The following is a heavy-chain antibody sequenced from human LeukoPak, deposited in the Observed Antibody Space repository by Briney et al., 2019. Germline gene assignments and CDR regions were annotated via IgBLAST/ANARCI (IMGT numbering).Heavy chain of an antibody. D-gene: IGHD3-3*01. CDR1: GVSISSGDYY. Sequence: PSETLSLTCTVSGVSISSGDYYWSWIRQPPGKGLEWIGYIYYSGSTYYNPSLKSRVTISVDTSKNQFSLKLSSVTAADTAVCYCARAVLIYDFWSPRYFDYWGQGTLVTVSS. J-gene: IGHJ4*02. CDR2: IYYSGST. V-gene: IGHV4-30-4*08. CDR3: ARAVLIYDFWSPRYFDY.